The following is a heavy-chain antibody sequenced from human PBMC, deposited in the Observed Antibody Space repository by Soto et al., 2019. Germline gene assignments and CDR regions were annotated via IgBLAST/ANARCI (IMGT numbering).Heavy chain of an antibody. D-gene: IGHD3-3*01. V-gene: IGHV3-30-3*01. CDR1: GFTFSSYA. Sequence: PGGSLRLSCAASGFTFSSYAMHSVRQAPGKGLEWVAVISYDGSNKYYADSVKGRFTISRDNSKNTLYLQMNSLRAEDTAVYYSTIFGVVKNGMDVWGQGTTVTVS. J-gene: IGHJ6*02. CDR2: ISYDGSNK. CDR3: TIFGVVKNGMDV.